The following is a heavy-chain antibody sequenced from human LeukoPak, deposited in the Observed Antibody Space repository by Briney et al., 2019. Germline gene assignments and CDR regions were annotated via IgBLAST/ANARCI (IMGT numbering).Heavy chain of an antibody. CDR1: GSTLSDYG. CDR2: ISYDGSDK. Sequence: PGGSLRLSCAASGSTLSDYGMHWVRQAPGKGLDWVALISYDGSDKYYADSVKGRFTISRDNSKNTLYLQMNSLRAEDTAVYYCAKDLYDSSGYYFYWGQGTLVTVSS. V-gene: IGHV3-30*18. D-gene: IGHD3-22*01. CDR3: AKDLYDSSGYYFY. J-gene: IGHJ4*02.